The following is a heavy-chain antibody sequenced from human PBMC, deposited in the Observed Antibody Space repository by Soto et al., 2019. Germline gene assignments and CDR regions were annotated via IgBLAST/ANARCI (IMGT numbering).Heavy chain of an antibody. Sequence: SVKVSCKASGGTFSSYAISWVRQAPGQGLEWMGGIIPIFGTANYAQKFQGRVTITADESTSTAYMELSSLRSEDTAVYYCARTESTSPDCSGLELVRAYTWFDPWGQGNLVTVSS. J-gene: IGHJ5*02. CDR1: GGTFSSYA. CDR3: ARTESTSPDCSGLELVRAYTWFDP. V-gene: IGHV1-69*13. D-gene: IGHD2-15*01. CDR2: IIPIFGTA.